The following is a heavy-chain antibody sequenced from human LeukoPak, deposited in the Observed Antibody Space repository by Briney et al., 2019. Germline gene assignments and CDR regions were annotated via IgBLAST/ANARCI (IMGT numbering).Heavy chain of an antibody. CDR2: ISGSGGST. J-gene: IGHJ5*02. D-gene: IGHD3-16*02. Sequence: PGGSLRLSCAASGFTFNTYAMSWVRQALGTGLEWVSSISGSGGSTYYADSVKGRFTISRDNSNNTLYLQINSLRADDTAVYYCAKTPSLWWFDPWGQGTLVTVSS. CDR3: AKTPSLWWFDP. V-gene: IGHV3-23*01. CDR1: GFTFNTYA.